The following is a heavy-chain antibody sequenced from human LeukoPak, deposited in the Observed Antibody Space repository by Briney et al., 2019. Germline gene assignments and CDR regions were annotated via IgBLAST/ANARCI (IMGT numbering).Heavy chain of an antibody. CDR1: GGSISGYY. J-gene: IGHJ4*02. Sequence: SETLSLTCTVSGGSISGYYWSWIRQPPGKGVEWIGYISYSGSTNYKPSLKSRITISLDTSKKQFSRKLNSVTAADTAVYYCARGNRHFDNWGQGTMVTVSS. V-gene: IGHV4-59*01. CDR2: ISYSGST. D-gene: IGHD2/OR15-2a*01. CDR3: ARGNRHFDN.